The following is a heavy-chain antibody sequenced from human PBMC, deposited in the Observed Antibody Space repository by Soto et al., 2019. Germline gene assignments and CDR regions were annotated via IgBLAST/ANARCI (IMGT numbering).Heavy chain of an antibody. CDR2: ITKNGKKK. V-gene: IGHV3-30*03. J-gene: IGHJ4*02. CDR1: GFTFSNFG. Sequence: QVQLVESGGGVVQPGGSLRLSCAASGFTFSNFGMHWVRQAPGKGLEWVADITKNGKKKEYADSVKGRLAISRDNSQNTLELQMNSLRVEDTAMYYCGRCNGDDCHSPFDYWGQGTLVTVSS. D-gene: IGHD2-8*01. CDR3: GRCNGDDCHSPFDY.